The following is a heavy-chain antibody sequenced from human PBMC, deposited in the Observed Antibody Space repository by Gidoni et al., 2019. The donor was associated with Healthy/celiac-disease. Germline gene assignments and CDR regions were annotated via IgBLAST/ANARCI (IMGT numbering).Heavy chain of an antibody. CDR3: AKGLLWFGEIGYYYYGMDV. D-gene: IGHD3-10*01. CDR1: GFTFSSYA. V-gene: IGHV3-23*01. J-gene: IGHJ6*02. CDR2: ISGSGGST. Sequence: EVQLLESGGGLVQPGGSLRLSCAASGFTFSSYAMSWVRQAPGKGLEWVSAISGSGGSTYYADSVKGRFTISRDNSKNTLYLQMNSLRAEDTAVYYCAKGLLWFGEIGYYYYGMDVWGQGTTVTVSS.